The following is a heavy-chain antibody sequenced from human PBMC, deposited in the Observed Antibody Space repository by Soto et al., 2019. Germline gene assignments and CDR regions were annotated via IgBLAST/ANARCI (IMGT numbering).Heavy chain of an antibody. Sequence: ASVKVSCKASGYTFTSYYMHWVRQAPGQGLEWMGIINPSGGSTSYAQKFQGRVTMTRDTSTSTVYMELSSLRSEDTAVYYCARGWEPITMIVVVNPYFDYWGQGTLVTVFS. V-gene: IGHV1-46*01. J-gene: IGHJ4*02. CDR1: GYTFTSYY. CDR3: ARGWEPITMIVVVNPYFDY. CDR2: INPSGGST. D-gene: IGHD3-22*01.